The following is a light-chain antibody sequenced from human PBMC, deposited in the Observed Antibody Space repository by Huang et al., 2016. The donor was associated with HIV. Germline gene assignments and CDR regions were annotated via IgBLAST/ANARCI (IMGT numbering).Light chain of an antibody. J-gene: IGKJ2*01. CDR1: QNINNH. CDR2: VAS. CDR3: QQSYNTPRT. V-gene: IGKV1-39*01. Sequence: DIQMTQSPPSLSASVGDRVTITCRASQNINNHLNWYKQRLGKAPKLRIFVASTLYSGVPLSKFSGSGSGTNFTLTITGLQPEDSATYYCQQSYNTPRTFGQGTHLEI.